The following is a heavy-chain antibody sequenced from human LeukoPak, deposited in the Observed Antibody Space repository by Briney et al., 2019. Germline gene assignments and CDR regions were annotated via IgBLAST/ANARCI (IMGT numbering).Heavy chain of an antibody. CDR3: ARDLGHYFDY. V-gene: IGHV3-11*01. Sequence: GGSLRLSCAASGFTFSDYYMSWIRQAPGKGLEWVSYISGSDSTKYYADSVKGRFTIPRDNAKNSLYLQMNSLRAEDTAVYYCARDLGHYFDYWGQGTLVTVSS. CDR1: GFTFSDYY. D-gene: IGHD7-27*01. CDR2: ISGSDSTK. J-gene: IGHJ4*02.